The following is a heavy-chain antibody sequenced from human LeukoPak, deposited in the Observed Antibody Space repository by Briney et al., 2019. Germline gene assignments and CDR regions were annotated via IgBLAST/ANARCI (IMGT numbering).Heavy chain of an antibody. V-gene: IGHV3-30-3*01. CDR3: ARSYAPYCSGGSCYSFYYYGMDV. CDR1: GFTFSSYA. Sequence: PGRSLRLSCAASGFTFSSYAMHWVRQAPGKGLEWVAVISYDGSNKYYADSVKGRFTISRDNSKNTLYLQMNSLRAEDTAVYYCARSYAPYCSGGSCYSFYYYGMDVWGQGTTVTVSS. CDR2: ISYDGSNK. D-gene: IGHD2-15*01. J-gene: IGHJ6*02.